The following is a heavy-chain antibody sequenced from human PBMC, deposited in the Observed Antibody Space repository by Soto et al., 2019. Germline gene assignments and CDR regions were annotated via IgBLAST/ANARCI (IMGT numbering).Heavy chain of an antibody. CDR3: ARDGGGATTFFGYFDY. V-gene: IGHV3-33*01. J-gene: IGHJ4*02. CDR2: IRHDGSNI. CDR1: GFTFSGYG. Sequence: QVQLVESGGGVVQPGRSLRLSCAASGFTFSGYGMHWVRQTPGKGLEWVAVIRHDGSNIYYADSVKGRFTISRDNSKNTLYLEMNSLGAEDTAVYYCARDGGGATTFFGYFDYWGQGTLVPVSS. D-gene: IGHD1-26*01.